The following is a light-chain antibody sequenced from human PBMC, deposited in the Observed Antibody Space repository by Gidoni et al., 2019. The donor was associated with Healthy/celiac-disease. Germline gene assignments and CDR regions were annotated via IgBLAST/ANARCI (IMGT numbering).Light chain of an antibody. CDR3: SSYTSSSTLV. Sequence: QSALTQPASVSGSPGQSITISCTGTSSDVGGSNYVSWYQQHPGKAPKLIIYEVSNRPSGVTHRFSGSKSGNTASLTISGLQTEDEADYYCSSYTSSSTLVFGTGTKVTVL. CDR1: SSDVGGSNY. V-gene: IGLV2-14*01. CDR2: EVS. J-gene: IGLJ1*01.